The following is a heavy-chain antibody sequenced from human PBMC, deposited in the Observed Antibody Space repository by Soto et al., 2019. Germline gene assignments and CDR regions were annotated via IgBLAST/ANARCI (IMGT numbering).Heavy chain of an antibody. CDR2: IISIFGTA. CDR1: GGTLSSYA. Sequence: QVQLVQSGAEVKKPGSSVKVSCMTSGGTLSSYAISWVRQAPGQGLEWMGGIISIFGTANYAQKFQGRVTITADQSTSTAYMELSSLRSEDTAVYYCASSKGGRLKLGSYCGGDWDGCFDIWGQGTMVTVSS. CDR3: ASSKGGRLKLGSYCGGDWDGCFDI. J-gene: IGHJ3*02. V-gene: IGHV1-69*12. D-gene: IGHD2-21*02.